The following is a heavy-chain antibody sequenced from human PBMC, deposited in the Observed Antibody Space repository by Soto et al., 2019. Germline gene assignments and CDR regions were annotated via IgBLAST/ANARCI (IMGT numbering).Heavy chain of an antibody. CDR1: GGSFSGYY. CDR2: INHSGST. Sequence: LSLTCAVYGGSFSGYYWIWIRRPQLKGLEWIGEINHSGSTNYNPSLKSRVTISVDTSKNQFSLKLSPVTAADTAVYYCARLARGGGSRVGGMDVWGQGTTVTVSS. D-gene: IGHD3-10*01. V-gene: IGHV4-34*01. CDR3: ARLARGGGSRVGGMDV. J-gene: IGHJ6*02.